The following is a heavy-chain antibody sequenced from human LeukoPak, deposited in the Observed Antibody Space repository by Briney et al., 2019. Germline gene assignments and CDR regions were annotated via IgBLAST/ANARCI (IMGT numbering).Heavy chain of an antibody. Sequence: SVKVSCKASGFTFTSSAMQWVRQARGQRLEWIGWIVVGSGNTNYAQKFQERVTITRDMSTSTAYMELSSLRSEDTAVYYCAKANGNWNDRLLDYWGQGTLVTVSS. V-gene: IGHV1-58*02. CDR1: GFTFTSSA. J-gene: IGHJ4*02. CDR2: IVVGSGNT. CDR3: AKANGNWNDRLLDY. D-gene: IGHD1-20*01.